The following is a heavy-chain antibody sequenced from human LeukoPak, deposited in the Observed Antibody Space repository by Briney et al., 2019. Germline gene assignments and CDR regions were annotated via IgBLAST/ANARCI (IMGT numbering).Heavy chain of an antibody. CDR1: GLSNSLYY. V-gene: IGHV4-4*07. CDR2: IDTSGCN. CDR3: ARGQWQIDY. Sequence: PSETLSLTCTVSGLSNSLYYWTWIRHPAGGGLEGIGRIDTSGCNKYNPSLKSRVTMSSDTSITEFSLNLMSGDATETAVDYCARGQWQIDYWGQGILVTVSP. J-gene: IGHJ4*02. D-gene: IGHD6-19*01.